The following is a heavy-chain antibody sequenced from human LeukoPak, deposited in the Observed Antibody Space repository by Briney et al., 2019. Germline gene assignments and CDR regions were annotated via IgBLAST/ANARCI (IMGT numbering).Heavy chain of an antibody. CDR2: MSHSGYP. D-gene: IGHD3-10*01. V-gene: IGHV4-34*01. CDR3: ARPRLLYGSGPILV. CDR1: GGSFSGNS. J-gene: IGHJ4*02. Sequence: SETLSLTCAVYGGSFSGNSWTWIRQPPGKGLEWIGEMSHSGYPNYNPSLKSRVAISVDTSKNQFSLNLTSVTAADTAVYYCARPRLLYGSGPILVWGQGNLVTVSS.